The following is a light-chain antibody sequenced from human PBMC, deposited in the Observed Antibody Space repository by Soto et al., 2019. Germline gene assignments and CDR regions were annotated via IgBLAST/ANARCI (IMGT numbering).Light chain of an antibody. Sequence: IVIKQSPATLSVSQGERVTLSCRASQSVNNKVAWYQQKPGQAPRPLIFGASSRATGIPDRFSGSGSGTDFTLTISRLEPEDFAVYYCQQYGSSPPITFGQVTRLEI. J-gene: IGKJ5*01. CDR2: GAS. CDR3: QQYGSSPPIT. V-gene: IGKV3-20*01. CDR1: QSVNNK.